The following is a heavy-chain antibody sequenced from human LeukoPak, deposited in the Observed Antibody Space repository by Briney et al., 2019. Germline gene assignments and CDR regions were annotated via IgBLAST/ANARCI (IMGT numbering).Heavy chain of an antibody. D-gene: IGHD6-13*01. Sequence: GGSPRLSCAASGFTFNTYAMEWVRQAPGKGLEWVAVISYDGSNKYYADSVKGRFSISRDNSKDTLYLQMNSLRAEDTAVYYCAKDRLASGSSWTFDSWGQGTLVTVSS. CDR3: AKDRLASGSSWTFDS. J-gene: IGHJ4*02. CDR1: GFTFNTYA. V-gene: IGHV3-30*18. CDR2: ISYDGSNK.